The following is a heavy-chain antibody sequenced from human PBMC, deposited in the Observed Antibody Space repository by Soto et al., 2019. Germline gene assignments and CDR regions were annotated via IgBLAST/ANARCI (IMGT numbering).Heavy chain of an antibody. CDR2: ISYDGSNK. V-gene: IGHV3-30-3*01. CDR3: ARGPTVTTRHWYFDL. D-gene: IGHD4-17*01. J-gene: IGHJ2*01. CDR1: GFTFSSYA. Sequence: QVQLVESGGGVVQPGRSLRLSCAASGFTFSSYAMHWVRQAPGKGLEWVAVISYDGSNKYYADSVKARFTISRDNSKNTLYLQMNSLRAEDTAVYYCARGPTVTTRHWYFDLWGRGTLVTVSS.